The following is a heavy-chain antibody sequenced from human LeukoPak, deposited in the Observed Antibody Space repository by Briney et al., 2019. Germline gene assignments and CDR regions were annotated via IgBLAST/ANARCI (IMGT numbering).Heavy chain of an antibody. CDR3: ARVGSLDAFDI. V-gene: IGHV1-46*01. CDR1: GYTFTSYY. J-gene: IGHJ3*02. D-gene: IGHD2-15*01. Sequence: GASVKVSCKASGYTFTSYYMHWVRQAPGQGLEWMGIINPSGGSTSYAQKFQGRVTMTRDTSTSTVYMELCSLRSEDTAVYYCARVGSLDAFDIWGQGTMVTVSS. CDR2: INPSGGST.